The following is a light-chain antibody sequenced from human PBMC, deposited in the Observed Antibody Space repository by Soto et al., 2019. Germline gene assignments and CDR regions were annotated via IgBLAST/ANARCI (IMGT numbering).Light chain of an antibody. CDR2: DAS. J-gene: IGKJ1*01. V-gene: IGKV3-11*01. CDR3: QHRSSWPLT. CDR1: QSLSSY. Sequence: EIVLTQSPATLSLSPGERATLSCRASQSLSSYLAWYQQKPGQAPRLLIYDASNRATGIPARFSGSGSGTDFTLTISSLEPEDFAVYYCQHRSSWPLTFGQGTKVEIK.